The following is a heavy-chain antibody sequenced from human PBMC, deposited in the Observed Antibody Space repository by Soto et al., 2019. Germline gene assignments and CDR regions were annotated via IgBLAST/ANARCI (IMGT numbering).Heavy chain of an antibody. CDR3: ARREIQGPIDY. V-gene: IGHV4-28*01. Sequence: QVQLQESGPGLVKPSDTLSLTCAVSGYSISSSNWWGWIRQPPGKGLEGIGYIYYSGTTYYNPSLKSRVTMQVDTSKNHFSLKLTPVTAVDTAVYYCARREIQGPIDYWGQGTLVTVSS. CDR1: GYSISSSNW. CDR2: IYYSGTT. J-gene: IGHJ4*02. D-gene: IGHD1-26*01.